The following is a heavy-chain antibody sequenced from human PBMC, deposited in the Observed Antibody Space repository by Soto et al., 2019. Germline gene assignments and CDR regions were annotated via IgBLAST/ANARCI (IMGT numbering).Heavy chain of an antibody. D-gene: IGHD5-18*01. CDR1: GYTFTSYY. V-gene: IGHV1-46*03. CDR2: INPSGGST. J-gene: IGHJ5*02. Sequence: ASVKVSCKASGYTFTSYYMHWVRQAPGQGLEWMGIINPSGGSTSYAQKFQGRVTMTRDTSTSTVYMELSSLRSEDTAVYYCATTVDTAMVTDHSWFDPWGQGTLVTVS. CDR3: ATTVDTAMVTDHSWFDP.